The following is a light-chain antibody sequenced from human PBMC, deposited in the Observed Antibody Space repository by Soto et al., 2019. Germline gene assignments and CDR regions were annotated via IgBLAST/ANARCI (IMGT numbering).Light chain of an antibody. Sequence: EIVLTQSPGTLSLSPGERATLSCRASQNVARNYLAWYQQRPGQAPRLLIYDASTRATGIPDRFSGSGSGTDFTLTISRLEPEDFAVYYCQQRSNWPFTFGGGTKVEIK. V-gene: IGKV3D-20*02. CDR1: QNVARNY. J-gene: IGKJ4*01. CDR2: DAS. CDR3: QQRSNWPFT.